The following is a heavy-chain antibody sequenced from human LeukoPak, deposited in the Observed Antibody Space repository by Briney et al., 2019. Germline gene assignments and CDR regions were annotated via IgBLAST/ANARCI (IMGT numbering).Heavy chain of an antibody. V-gene: IGHV3-7*01. Sequence: PGGSLRLSCAASGFTFSSYWMSWVRQAPGKGLEWVANIKQDGSEKYYVDSVKGRFTISRDNAKNSLYLQMNSLRAEDTAVYYCARERGGWLRFFEPVFDYWGQGTLVTVSS. CDR1: GFTFSSYW. CDR3: ARERGGWLRFFEPVFDY. CDR2: IKQDGSEK. D-gene: IGHD5-12*01. J-gene: IGHJ4*02.